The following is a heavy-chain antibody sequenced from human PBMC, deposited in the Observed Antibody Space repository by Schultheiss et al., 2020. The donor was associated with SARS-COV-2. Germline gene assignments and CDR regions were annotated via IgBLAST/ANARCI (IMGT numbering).Heavy chain of an antibody. D-gene: IGHD4-17*01. CDR3: ARSPTLYGDYTNWFDP. CDR2: IHHSGST. V-gene: IGHV4-39*07. Sequence: GSLRLSCTVSGGSISSGDYYWSWIRQPPGKGLEWIGSIHHSGSTNYNPSLKSRVTISVDTSKNQFSLKLSSVTAADTAVYYCARSPTLYGDYTNWFDPWGQGTLVTVSS. CDR1: GGSISSGDYY. J-gene: IGHJ5*02.